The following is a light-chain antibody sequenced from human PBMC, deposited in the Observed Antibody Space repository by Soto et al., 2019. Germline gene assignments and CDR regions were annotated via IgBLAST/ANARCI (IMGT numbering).Light chain of an antibody. V-gene: IGKV3-20*01. CDR1: QSVGNNF. CDR3: HQYGTSPQT. CDR2: DAS. J-gene: IGKJ1*01. Sequence: EIVLTQSPDTLSLSPGERATLSCRASQSVGNNFLAWYQQKQGQAPTRLIYDASSRASGLPDGFSGSGAETDFTLTVSRLELEDFAVYFCHQYGTSPQTFGQGTKVEI.